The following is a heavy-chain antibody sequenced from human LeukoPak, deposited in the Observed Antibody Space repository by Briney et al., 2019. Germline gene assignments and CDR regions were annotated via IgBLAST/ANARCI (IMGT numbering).Heavy chain of an antibody. D-gene: IGHD6-13*01. CDR1: GGSISSGDYS. V-gene: IGHV4-30-4*08. J-gene: IGHJ4*02. CDR2: IYYSGST. CDR3: ARGGGSSWYPSLFDY. Sequence: SETLSLTCTVSGGSISSGDYSWSWIRQPPGKGLEWIGYIYYSGSTYYNPSLKSRVTISVDTSKNQFSLKLSSVTAADTAVYYCARGGGSSWYPSLFDYWGQGTLVTVSS.